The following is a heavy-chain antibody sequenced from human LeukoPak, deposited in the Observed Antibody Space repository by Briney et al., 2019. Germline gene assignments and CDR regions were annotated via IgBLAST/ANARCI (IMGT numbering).Heavy chain of an antibody. CDR2: IKYDGNEE. CDR1: GFTFSSYW. V-gene: IGHV3-7*01. J-gene: IGHJ4*02. CDR3: KSGGAAPGSFDY. D-gene: IGHD1-1*01. Sequence: GGSLRLSCAASGFTFSSYWMSWMRQAPGKGLEWVANIKYDGNEEYYVDSVKGRFTISRDKAKKSLYLQLNSLRVEDTAVYYCKSGGAAPGSFDYWGQGNLVTVSS.